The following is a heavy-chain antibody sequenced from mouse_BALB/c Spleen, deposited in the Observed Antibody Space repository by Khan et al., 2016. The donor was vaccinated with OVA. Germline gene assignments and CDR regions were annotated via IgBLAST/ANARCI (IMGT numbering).Heavy chain of an antibody. CDR3: ARAGYGSLAD. CDR2: IYPGSGST. Sequence: QVQLKQSGPVLVKPGASVKMSCKASGYTFTDYIINWVRQRTGQGLEWIGQIYPGSGSTYYNEKFKGKATLTADKSSNTAYIQLRSLPSEDSAVYVVARAGYGSLADWGQGTTLTVSS. J-gene: IGHJ2*01. D-gene: IGHD1-1*01. V-gene: IGHV1-77*01. CDR1: GYTFTDYI.